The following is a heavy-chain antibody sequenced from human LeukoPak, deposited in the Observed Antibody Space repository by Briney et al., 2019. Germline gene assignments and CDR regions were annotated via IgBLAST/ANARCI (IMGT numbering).Heavy chain of an antibody. CDR3: ARGRLQVLGY. Sequence: SETLSLTCAVSGGSISNGGYSWSWIRQPPGKGLEWIGYIYHSGSTYYNPSLKSRVTISVDRSKNQFSLKLSSVTAADTAVYYCARGRLQVLGYWGQGTLVTVSS. V-gene: IGHV4-30-2*01. J-gene: IGHJ4*02. D-gene: IGHD4-11*01. CDR2: IYHSGST. CDR1: GGSISNGGYS.